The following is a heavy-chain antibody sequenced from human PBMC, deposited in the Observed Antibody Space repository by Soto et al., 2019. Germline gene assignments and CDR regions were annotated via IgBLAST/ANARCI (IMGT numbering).Heavy chain of an antibody. CDR2: IYYSGST. V-gene: IGHV4-31*01. CDR3: ARLHPGTTGTGNWFDP. CDR1: GGSISSGGYY. Sequence: QVQLQESGPGLVKPSQTLSLTCTVSGGSISSGGYYWSWIRQHPGKGLEWIGYIYYSGSTYYNPFLSSPVNVSVDTSKHHCSLKRSSVTAADTAVYYCARLHPGTTGTGNWFDPWGQGTLVTVSS. D-gene: IGHD1-1*01. J-gene: IGHJ5*02.